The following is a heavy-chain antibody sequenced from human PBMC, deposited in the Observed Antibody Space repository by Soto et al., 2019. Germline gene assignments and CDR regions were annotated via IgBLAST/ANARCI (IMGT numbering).Heavy chain of an antibody. CDR1: GGSISSGGYF. J-gene: IGHJ5*02. CDR3: ERSVFP. CDR2: IYYSGST. Sequence: QVQLQESGPGLVKPSQTLSLTCTVSGGSISSGGYFWSWIRQHPGKGLEWIGYIYYSGSTYYIPTLKSRVTISVVTPKKQFSLKLRSVTAADTAVYYCERSVFPWGQGTLVTVSS. V-gene: IGHV4-31*03.